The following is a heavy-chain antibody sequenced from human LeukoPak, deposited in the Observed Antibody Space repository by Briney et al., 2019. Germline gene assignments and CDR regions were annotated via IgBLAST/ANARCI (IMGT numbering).Heavy chain of an antibody. D-gene: IGHD5-24*01. V-gene: IGHV3-9*01. CDR1: GFTFDDYA. CDR2: ISWNSGSI. Sequence: GGSLRLSCAASGFTFDDYAMHWVRQAPGKGLEWVSGISWNSGSIGYADSVKGRFTISRDNSKNTLYLQMNSLRAEDTAVYYCAREVEMATSDPPYYYYYYMDVWGKGTTVTVSS. CDR3: AREVEMATSDPPYYYYYYMDV. J-gene: IGHJ6*03.